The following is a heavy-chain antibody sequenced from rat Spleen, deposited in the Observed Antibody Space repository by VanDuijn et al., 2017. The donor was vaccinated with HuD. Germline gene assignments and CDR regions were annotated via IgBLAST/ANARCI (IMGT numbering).Heavy chain of an antibody. Sequence: EVQLVESGGGLVQPGNSLRLSCAASGFTFSDYAMAWVRQSPKKGLEWVATIIYDGSSTYYRDSVKGRFTISRDNAKSTLYLQMDSLRSEDTATYYCATPSRDWGQGVMVTVSS. CDR1: GFTFSDYA. V-gene: IGHV5S10*01. D-gene: IGHD1-8*01. CDR3: ATPSRD. CDR2: IIYDGSST. J-gene: IGHJ2*01.